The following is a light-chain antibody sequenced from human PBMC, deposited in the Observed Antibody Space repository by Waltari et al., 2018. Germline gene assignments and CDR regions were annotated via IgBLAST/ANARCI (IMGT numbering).Light chain of an antibody. Sequence: DIQMTQSPSSLSASVGDRVTITCRASQSSSSYLNWYQQKPGKAPKLLIYAAYSLQSGVPSRCIGSGSGTEFTLTISSLQPEDFATYYCQQSYSTPYTFGQGTKLEIK. V-gene: IGKV1-39*01. CDR3: QQSYSTPYT. CDR1: QSSSSY. CDR2: AAY. J-gene: IGKJ2*01.